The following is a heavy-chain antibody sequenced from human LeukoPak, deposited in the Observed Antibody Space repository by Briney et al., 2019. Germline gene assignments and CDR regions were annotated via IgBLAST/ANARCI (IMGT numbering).Heavy chain of an antibody. V-gene: IGHV3-23*01. Sequence: GGSLRLSCAASGFTFSSYATSWVRQAPGRGLEWVSGFSGSGGTTYYADSVKGRFTISRDNSKNTLYLQMNSLRAEDTAVYYCANGNRCTSPNCLGYYYFYMDVWGKGTTVTVSS. CDR3: ANGNRCTSPNCLGYYYFYMDV. CDR1: GFTFSSYA. J-gene: IGHJ6*03. CDR2: FSGSGGTT. D-gene: IGHD2-8*01.